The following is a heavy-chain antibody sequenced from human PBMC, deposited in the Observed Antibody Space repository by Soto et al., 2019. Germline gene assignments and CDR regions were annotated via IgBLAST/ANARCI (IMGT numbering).Heavy chain of an antibody. Sequence: QVQLQESGPGLVKPSQTLSLTCTVSGGSISSGDYYWSWIRQPPGKGLEWIGYIYYSGSTYYNPSLKGRVTISVDTSKSQFSLKLSSVTAADTAVYYCGREWTDDLTRLDYWGQGTLVTVSS. CDR2: IYYSGST. D-gene: IGHD1-1*01. CDR3: GREWTDDLTRLDY. J-gene: IGHJ4*02. V-gene: IGHV4-30-4*01. CDR1: GGSISSGDYY.